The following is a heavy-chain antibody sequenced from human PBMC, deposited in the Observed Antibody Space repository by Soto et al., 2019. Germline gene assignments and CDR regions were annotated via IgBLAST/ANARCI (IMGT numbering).Heavy chain of an antibody. CDR2: IYYSGST. Sequence: SETLSLTCTVSGGSISSSSFHWGWIRQPPGKGLEWIGSIYYSGSTYYSPSLKSRVTISVDTSKNQFSLKLSSVTAADTAVYYCARGVLHWGQGTLVTVS. J-gene: IGHJ4*01. CDR1: GGSISSSSFH. V-gene: IGHV4-39*07. CDR3: ARGVLH.